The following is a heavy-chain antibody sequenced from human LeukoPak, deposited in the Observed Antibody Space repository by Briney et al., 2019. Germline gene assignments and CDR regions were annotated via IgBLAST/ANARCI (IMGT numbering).Heavy chain of an antibody. CDR1: GYTFTSYG. CDR3: ARADKQQLVSYFDY. V-gene: IGHV1-18*04. CDR2: ISTYNDNT. D-gene: IGHD6-13*01. Sequence: ASVKVSCKASGYTFTSYGISWVRRAPGQGLEWMAWISTYNDNTNYAQKFQGRVSMTKDTSTSTAYMEMGSLRYDDTAVYYCARADKQQLVSYFDYWGQGALVTVSS. J-gene: IGHJ4*02.